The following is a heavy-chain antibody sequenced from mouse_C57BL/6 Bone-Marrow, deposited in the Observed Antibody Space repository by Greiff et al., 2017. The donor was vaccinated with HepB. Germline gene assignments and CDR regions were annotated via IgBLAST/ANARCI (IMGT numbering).Heavy chain of an antibody. V-gene: IGHV2-2*01. CDR2: IWSGGST. Sequence: QVQLKDSGPGLVQPSQSLSITCTVSGFSLTSYGVHWVRQSPGKGLEWLGVIWSGGSTDYNAAFISRLSISKDNSKSQVFFKMNSLQADDTAIYYCARIYDGPTTGAMDYWGQGTSVTVSS. J-gene: IGHJ4*01. CDR1: GFSLTSYG. CDR3: ARIYDGPTTGAMDY. D-gene: IGHD2-3*01.